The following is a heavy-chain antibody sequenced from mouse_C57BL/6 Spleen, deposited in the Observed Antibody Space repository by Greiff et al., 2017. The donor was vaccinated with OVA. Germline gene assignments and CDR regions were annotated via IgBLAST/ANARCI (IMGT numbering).Heavy chain of an antibody. CDR3: ARSGGGNYDFYDYAMDY. D-gene: IGHD2-1*01. CDR2: IDPSDSET. J-gene: IGHJ4*01. V-gene: IGHV1-52*01. CDR1: GYTFTSYW. Sequence: VQLQQPGAELVRPGSSVKLSCKASGYTFTSYWMHWVKQRPIQGLEWIGNIDPSDSETHYNQKFKDKATLTVDKSSSTAYMQLSSLTSEDSAVYYCARSGGGNYDFYDYAMDYWGQGTSVTVSS.